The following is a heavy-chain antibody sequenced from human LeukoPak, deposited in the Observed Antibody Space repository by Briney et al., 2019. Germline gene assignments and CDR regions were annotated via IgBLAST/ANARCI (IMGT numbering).Heavy chain of an antibody. CDR2: ISNGGST. Sequence: SETLSLTCTVSGGSISNYYWSWIRQPPGEGLEWIGYISNGGSTKYNPSLKSRVTISVDTSKNQLSLKLRSVTAADTAVYHCVRLQPNTGEWAFDIWGQGTMVSVSS. CDR3: VRLQPNTGEWAFDI. CDR1: GGSISNYY. J-gene: IGHJ3*02. D-gene: IGHD1-1*01. V-gene: IGHV4-59*01.